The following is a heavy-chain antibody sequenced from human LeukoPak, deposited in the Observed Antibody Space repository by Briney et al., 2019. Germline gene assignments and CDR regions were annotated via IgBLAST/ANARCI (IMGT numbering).Heavy chain of an antibody. J-gene: IGHJ5*02. Sequence: SGPTLVKPTQTLTLTCSFSGFSLSTSGVGVGWIRQPPGKALEWLALIYWDDDKRYSPSLKSRLTITKDTSKNQVVLTMTNMDPGDTAACYCAHSRVVPAVNTWFDPWGQGTLVTVSS. V-gene: IGHV2-5*02. CDR1: GFSLSTSGVG. CDR3: AHSRVVPAVNTWFDP. D-gene: IGHD2-2*01. CDR2: IYWDDDK.